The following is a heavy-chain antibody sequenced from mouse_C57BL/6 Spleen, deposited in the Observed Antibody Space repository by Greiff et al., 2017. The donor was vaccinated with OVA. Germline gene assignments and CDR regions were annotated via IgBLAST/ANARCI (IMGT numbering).Heavy chain of an antibody. D-gene: IGHD1-1*01. V-gene: IGHV5-6*01. CDR2: ISSGGSYT. Sequence: EVMLVESGGDLEKPGGSLKLSCAASGFTFSSYGMSLVRQTPDKRLAWVATISSGGSYTYYPDSVKGRFTIFRDNAKNHLYLQMSSLKSEETAMYYCGRHGVVARDYFAMGYWGQGTSVTVSS. CDR1: GFTFSSYG. J-gene: IGHJ4*01. CDR3: GRHGVVARDYFAMGY.